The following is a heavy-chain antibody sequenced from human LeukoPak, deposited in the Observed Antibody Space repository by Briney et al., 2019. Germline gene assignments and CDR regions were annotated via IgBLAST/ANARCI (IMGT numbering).Heavy chain of an antibody. CDR2: IWSDGTNR. Sequence: PGGSLRLSCAATGFTFNHYGTHWVRQAPGKGLEWVAVIWSDGTNRYYTGSVKGRFTISRVDSRNTVYLQMNTLRPEDTGMYYCARDAQRGFDYSNSLQYWGQGTPVTVST. J-gene: IGHJ4*02. CDR1: GFTFNHYG. D-gene: IGHD4-11*01. CDR3: ARDAQRGFDYSNSLQY. V-gene: IGHV3-33*01.